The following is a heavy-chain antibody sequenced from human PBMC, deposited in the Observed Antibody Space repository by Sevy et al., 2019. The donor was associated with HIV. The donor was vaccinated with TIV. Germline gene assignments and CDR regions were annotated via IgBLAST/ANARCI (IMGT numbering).Heavy chain of an antibody. CDR3: ARVAVEYCTNDCYHRFDH. D-gene: IGHD2-8*01. Sequence: GGSLRLSCVASGFTFPIYSVLWVRQAPGKGLEWLTLISYDGNYKYYADSVKGRFTISRDNSNNILCLQMSSLRVEDTALYFCARVAVEYCTNDCYHRFDHWGLGTLVTVS. CDR1: GFTFPIYS. J-gene: IGHJ4*02. V-gene: IGHV3-30*03. CDR2: ISYDGNYK.